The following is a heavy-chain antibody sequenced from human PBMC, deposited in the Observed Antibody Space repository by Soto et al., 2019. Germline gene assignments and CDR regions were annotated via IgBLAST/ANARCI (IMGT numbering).Heavy chain of an antibody. CDR2: ISSSGKTI. J-gene: IGHJ4*02. D-gene: IGHD2-21*01. CDR1: GFTLTSYE. V-gene: IGHV3-48*03. Sequence: PGGSLRLSCAASGFTLTSYEMNWVRQAPGKGLEWISYISSSGKTIYYAGSVRGRFTISRDSAQNSLYLQMSSLRAEDTAVYYCAREVRWRYPFFDFWGQGTLVTVSS. CDR3: AREVRWRYPFFDF.